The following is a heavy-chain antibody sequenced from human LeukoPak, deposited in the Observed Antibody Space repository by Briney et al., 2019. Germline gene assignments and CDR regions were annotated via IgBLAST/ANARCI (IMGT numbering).Heavy chain of an antibody. Sequence: AGSLRLSCVASAFNFSDFSMNWVRQAPGKGLEWVSSISSSGTYKYNAHSLEGRITISRDNGKNSLFLQVNSLRAEDTAVYYCARDYSSGWYHFDYWGQGILVSVFS. D-gene: IGHD6-19*01. CDR2: ISSSGTYK. CDR1: AFNFSDFS. J-gene: IGHJ4*02. V-gene: IGHV3-21*01. CDR3: ARDYSSGWYHFDY.